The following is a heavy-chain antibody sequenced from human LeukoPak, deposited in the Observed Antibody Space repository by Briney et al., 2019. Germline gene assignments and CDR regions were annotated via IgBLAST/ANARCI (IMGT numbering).Heavy chain of an antibody. J-gene: IGHJ4*02. V-gene: IGHV3-23*01. Sequence: GGSLRLSCAASGFTFSSYSMNWVRQAPGKGLEWVSAISRTGESIYYADSVKGRFTISRDNSMNTLYLEMNSLRAEDTAVYYCAKSLRFEDYTNLPFDFWGQGILVTVSS. CDR2: ISRTGESI. CDR3: AKSLRFEDYTNLPFDF. D-gene: IGHD3-16*01. CDR1: GFTFSSYS.